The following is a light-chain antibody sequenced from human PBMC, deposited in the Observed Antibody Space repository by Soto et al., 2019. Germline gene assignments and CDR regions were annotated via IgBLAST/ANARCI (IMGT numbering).Light chain of an antibody. CDR1: SSDVGGYNY. V-gene: IGLV2-14*01. J-gene: IGLJ2*01. CDR2: DVS. Sequence: QSALTQPASVSGSPGQSITISCTGTSSDVGGYNYVSWYQQHPGKAPKLMIYDVSNRPSEVSNRFSGSKSGNTASLTISGLQAEDEADYYCSSYTSSSTSVVFGGGTKVTVL. CDR3: SSYTSSSTSVV.